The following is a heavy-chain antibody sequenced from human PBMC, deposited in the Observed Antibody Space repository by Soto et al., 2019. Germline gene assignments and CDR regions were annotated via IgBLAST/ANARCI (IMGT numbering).Heavy chain of an antibody. D-gene: IGHD2-2*01. J-gene: IGHJ5*02. CDR3: ARGFIVVVPAARVNWFDP. CDR1: GGTFRAYY. CDR2: INHSGGT. V-gene: IGHV4-34*01. Sequence: SETLTIPCAVYGGTFRAYYWSWIRQPPGKGLEWIGEINHSGGTSYNPSLKSRVTISVDTSKNQFSLKLSSVTAADTAVYYCARGFIVVVPAARVNWFDPWGQGTLVTVAS.